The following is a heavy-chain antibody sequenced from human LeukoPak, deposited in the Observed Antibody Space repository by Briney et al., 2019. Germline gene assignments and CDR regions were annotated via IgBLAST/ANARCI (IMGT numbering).Heavy chain of an antibody. CDR2: INSVGTGT. Sequence: GGSLTLACPASGFNFRSYWMDWIRRAAGKGMVWVSRINSVGTGTYAVSVKGRFTISRDNANNTLYLQRNSLRADDTAAYYCARDAGTCHSSSCWKPIEYWGQGALVTVSS. D-gene: IGHD3-22*01. V-gene: IGHV3-74*01. J-gene: IGHJ4*02. CDR1: GFNFRSYW. CDR3: ARDAGTCHSSSCWKPIEY.